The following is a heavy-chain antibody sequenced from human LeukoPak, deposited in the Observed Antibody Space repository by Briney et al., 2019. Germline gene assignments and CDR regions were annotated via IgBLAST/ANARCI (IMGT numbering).Heavy chain of an antibody. Sequence: GGSLRLSCAASGFTFSNAWMSWVRQAPGKGLEWVGRIKSKTDGGTTDYAAPVKGRFTISRDDSKNTLYLQMNSLKTEDTAVYYCTTDAPLWPTLCFWGQGTLVTVSS. D-gene: IGHD5-18*01. V-gene: IGHV3-15*01. CDR1: GFTFSNAW. CDR2: IKSKTDGGTT. CDR3: TTDAPLWPTLCF. J-gene: IGHJ4*02.